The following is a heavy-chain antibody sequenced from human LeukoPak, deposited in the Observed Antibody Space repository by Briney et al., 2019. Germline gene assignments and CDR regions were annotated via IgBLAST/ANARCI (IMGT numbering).Heavy chain of an antibody. Sequence: PGGSLRLSCAASGFTFSSYAMHWVRQAPGKGPEWVAVISYDGSNKYYAHSVKGRFTISRDNSKNTLYLQMNSLRAEDTAVYYCANFAAAGTVDVWYFDLWGRGTLVTVSS. CDR3: ANFAAAGTVDVWYFDL. D-gene: IGHD6-13*01. V-gene: IGHV3-30-3*01. J-gene: IGHJ2*01. CDR2: ISYDGSNK. CDR1: GFTFSSYA.